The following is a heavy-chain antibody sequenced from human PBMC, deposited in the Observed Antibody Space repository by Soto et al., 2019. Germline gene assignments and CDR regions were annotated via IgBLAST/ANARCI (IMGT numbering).Heavy chain of an antibody. V-gene: IGHV3-33*01. CDR1: GFTFSSYG. CDR3: ARVRSGSFSYYYGMDV. Sequence: GGSLRLSCAASGFTFSSYGMHVVRQAPCKGLEWVAVIWYDGSNEYYADSVKGRFTISRDNSKNTLYLQMNSLRAEDTAVYYCARVRSGSFSYYYGMDVWGQGTTVTVSS. D-gene: IGHD1-26*01. J-gene: IGHJ6*02. CDR2: IWYDGSNE.